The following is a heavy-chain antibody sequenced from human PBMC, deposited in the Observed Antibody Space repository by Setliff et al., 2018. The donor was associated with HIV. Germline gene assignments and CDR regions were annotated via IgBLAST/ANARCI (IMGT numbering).Heavy chain of an antibody. CDR3: ARHFRYPGIAVAGIDY. D-gene: IGHD6-19*01. J-gene: IGHJ4*01. CDR2: LFYNGAT. Sequence: SETLFLTCTVSGGSISSDSYYWGWIRQPPGKGLESIGTLFYNGATYYSPSLKGRVIISVDTSKNQFSLRLTPVTAADTAVYYCARHFRYPGIAVAGIDYWGQGTLVTVSS. V-gene: IGHV4-39*01. CDR1: GGSISSDSYY.